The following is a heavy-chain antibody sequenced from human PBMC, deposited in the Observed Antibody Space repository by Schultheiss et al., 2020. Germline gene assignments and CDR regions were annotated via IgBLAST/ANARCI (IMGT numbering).Heavy chain of an antibody. CDR2: IYYGVYS. J-gene: IGHJ4*02. D-gene: IGHD3-3*01. CDR3: ARDLGLHYDFWSGPTSYYFDY. Sequence: SETLSLTCTVSGGSISSSSYYWGWILQPPGKGLEWIGSIYYGVYSYYNPSLKSRVTISVDTSKNQFSLKLSSVTAADTAVYYCARDLGLHYDFWSGPTSYYFDYWGQGTLVTVSS. V-gene: IGHV4-39*07. CDR1: GGSISSSSYY.